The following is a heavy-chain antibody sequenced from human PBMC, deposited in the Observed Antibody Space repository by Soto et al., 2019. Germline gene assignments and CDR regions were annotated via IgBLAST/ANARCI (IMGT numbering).Heavy chain of an antibody. J-gene: IGHJ4*02. CDR2: IIPILGIA. CDR1: GGTFSSYT. V-gene: IGHV1-69*02. CDR3: ARGGIAAAGLHFDY. Sequence: GASVKVSCKASGGTFSSYTISWVRQAPGQGLEWMGRIIPILGIANYAQKFQGRVTITADKSTSTAYMELSSLRSEDTAVYYCARGGIAAAGLHFDYWGQGTLVTVSS. D-gene: IGHD6-13*01.